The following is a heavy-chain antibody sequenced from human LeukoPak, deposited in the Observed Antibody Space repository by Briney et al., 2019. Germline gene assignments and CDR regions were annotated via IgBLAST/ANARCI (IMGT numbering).Heavy chain of an antibody. Sequence: PGRSLRLSCAASGFTFSSYAMHWVRQAPGKGLEWVAVISYDGSNKYYADSVKGRFTISRDNSKNTLYLQMNSLRAEDTAVYYCAKDGEGDYGTYYYYYMDVWGKGTTVTASS. CDR2: ISYDGSNK. CDR3: AKDGEGDYGTYYYYYMDV. D-gene: IGHD4-17*01. V-gene: IGHV3-30*04. CDR1: GFTFSSYA. J-gene: IGHJ6*03.